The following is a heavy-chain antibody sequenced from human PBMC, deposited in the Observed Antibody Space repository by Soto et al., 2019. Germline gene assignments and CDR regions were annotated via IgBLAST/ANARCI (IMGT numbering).Heavy chain of an antibody. CDR1: GFTFSSYS. CDR2: ISSSSSYI. CDR3: ARASEGLLPQFDY. Sequence: GGSLRLSCAASGFTFSSYSMNWVRQAPGKGLEWVSSISSSSSYIYYADSVKGRFTISRDNAKNSLYLQMNSLRAEDTAVYYCARASEGLLPQFDYWGQGTLVTVSS. D-gene: IGHD2-15*01. J-gene: IGHJ4*02. V-gene: IGHV3-21*01.